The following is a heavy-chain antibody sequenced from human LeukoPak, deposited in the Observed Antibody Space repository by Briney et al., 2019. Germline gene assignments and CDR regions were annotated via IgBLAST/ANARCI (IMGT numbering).Heavy chain of an antibody. CDR3: ATAGNYRFDY. V-gene: IGHV3-74*01. D-gene: IGHD1-7*01. J-gene: IGHJ4*02. CDR2: INPDGSTI. Sequence: GGSLRLSCAASGFTFDDYGMSWVRQAPGKGLEWVSRINPDGSTINYADSVKGRFTISRDNAKNTLYLQMNSLRAEDTAVYYCATAGNYRFDYWGQGTLVTVSS. CDR1: GFTFDDYG.